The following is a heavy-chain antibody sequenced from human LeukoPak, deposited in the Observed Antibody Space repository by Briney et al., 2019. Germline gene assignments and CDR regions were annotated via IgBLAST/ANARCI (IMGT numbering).Heavy chain of an antibody. CDR1: GFSFNNYW. Sequence: HPGGSLRLSCVASGFSFNNYWMSWFRQAPGKGLEWVGNMKTDGGEKYYVDSVRGRFTISRDNAKNSLYLQMNSLRAEDTAVYYCARDYVWGSPESDYWGQGTLVTVSS. V-gene: IGHV3-7*01. J-gene: IGHJ4*02. CDR3: ARDYVWGSPESDY. CDR2: MKTDGGEK. D-gene: IGHD7-27*01.